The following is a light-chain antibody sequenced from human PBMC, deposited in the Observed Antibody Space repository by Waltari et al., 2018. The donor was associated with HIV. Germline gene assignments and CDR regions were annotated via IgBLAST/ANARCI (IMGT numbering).Light chain of an antibody. Sequence: QSALTQPASVSGSSGQSITISCTGTSSDVGGFNYVSWYQQHPGKAPKLMIYDVNNRPPGISNRFSGPKSVNTASLTISGLQAEDEADYYCSSYTSSNTLYVFGTGTKVTVL. CDR1: SSDVGGFNY. V-gene: IGLV2-14*03. CDR3: SSYTSSNTLYV. J-gene: IGLJ1*01. CDR2: DVN.